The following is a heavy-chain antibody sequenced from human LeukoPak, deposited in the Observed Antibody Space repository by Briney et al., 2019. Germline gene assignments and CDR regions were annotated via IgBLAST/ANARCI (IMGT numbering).Heavy chain of an antibody. CDR2: IYYSGST. CDR1: GGSVSSGSYY. Sequence: SETLSLTCTVSGGSVSSGSYYWSWIRQPPGKGLEWIGYIYYSGSTNYNPSLKSRVTISGDTSKNQFSLKLSSVTAADTAVYYCAYSSGWNYYYYYGMDVWGQGTTVTVFS. J-gene: IGHJ6*02. CDR3: AYSSGWNYYYYYGMDV. V-gene: IGHV4-61*01. D-gene: IGHD6-19*01.